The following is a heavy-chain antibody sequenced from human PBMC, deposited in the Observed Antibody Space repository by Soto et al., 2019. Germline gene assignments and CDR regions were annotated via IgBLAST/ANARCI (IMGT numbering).Heavy chain of an antibody. Sequence: GGSLRLSCAASGFTFSSYAMSWVRQAPGKGLEWVSAISGSGGSTYYADSVKGRFTISRDNSKNTLYLQMNSLRAEDTAVYYCAKLELTKDIVVVVAGALDYWGQGTLVTVSS. D-gene: IGHD2-15*01. CDR1: GFTFSSYA. J-gene: IGHJ4*02. CDR3: AKLELTKDIVVVVAGALDY. CDR2: ISGSGGST. V-gene: IGHV3-23*01.